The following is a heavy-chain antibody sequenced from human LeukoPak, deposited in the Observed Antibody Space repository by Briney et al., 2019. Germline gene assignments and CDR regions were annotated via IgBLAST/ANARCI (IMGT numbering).Heavy chain of an antibody. Sequence: ASVKVSCKASGGTFSSYAISWVRQAPGQGLEWMGGIIPIFGTANYAQKSQGRVTITADESTSTAYMELSSLRSEDTAVYYCASSIAAAGTYYYYYMDVWGKGTTVTVSS. CDR1: GGTFSSYA. CDR2: IIPIFGTA. J-gene: IGHJ6*03. V-gene: IGHV1-69*13. CDR3: ASSIAAAGTYYYYYMDV. D-gene: IGHD6-13*01.